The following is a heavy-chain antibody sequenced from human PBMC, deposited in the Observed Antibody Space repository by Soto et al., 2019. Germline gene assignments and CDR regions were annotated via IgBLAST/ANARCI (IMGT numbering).Heavy chain of an antibody. Sequence: ASVKVSCKASGYIFTDYYIHWVRQAPGRGLEWMGWSNPNSGDTNYAQKFHGRVTLTRDKSISTAYMELRRLRSDDTAVYYCARVTSRPNWLDPCGQGTLVTVYS. J-gene: IGHJ5*02. CDR2: SNPNSGDT. CDR1: GYIFTDYY. V-gene: IGHV1-2*02. CDR3: ARVTSRPNWLDP.